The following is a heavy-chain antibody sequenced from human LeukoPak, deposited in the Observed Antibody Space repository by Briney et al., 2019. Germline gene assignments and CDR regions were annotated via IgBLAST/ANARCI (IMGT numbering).Heavy chain of an antibody. CDR3: ARAVTGSFDY. D-gene: IGHD4-11*01. J-gene: IGHJ4*02. CDR1: GFTFSSYW. V-gene: IGHV3-74*01. Sequence: GGSLRLSCAASGFTFSSYWMHWVRQAPGKGRVWVSRINSDGSTTNYADSVKGRLTISRDNAKNTLYLQMNSLRAEDAAVYYCARAVTGSFDYWGQGTLVTVSS. CDR2: INSDGSTT.